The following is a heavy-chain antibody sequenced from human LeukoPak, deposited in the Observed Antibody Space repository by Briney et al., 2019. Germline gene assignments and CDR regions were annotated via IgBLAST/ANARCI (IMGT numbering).Heavy chain of an antibody. J-gene: IGHJ6*03. D-gene: IGHD6-19*01. Sequence: PSETLSLTCTVSGGSISSYYWSWIRQPPGKGLEWIGYIYYSGSTNYNPSLKSRVTISVDTSKNQFSLKLSSVTAADTAVYYCARNGGYSNGWGRYYYYMDVWGIGTTVTVTS. V-gene: IGHV4-59*12. CDR3: ARNGGYSNGWGRYYYYMDV. CDR2: IYYSGST. CDR1: GGSISSYY.